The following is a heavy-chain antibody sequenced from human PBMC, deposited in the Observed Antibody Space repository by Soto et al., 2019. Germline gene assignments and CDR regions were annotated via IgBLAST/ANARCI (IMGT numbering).Heavy chain of an antibody. J-gene: IGHJ6*02. V-gene: IGHV4-59*01. CDR3: ARDGDSSSWSRYRPTHYGMDV. D-gene: IGHD6-13*01. CDR2: IYYSGST. CDR1: GGSISSYY. Sequence: PSETLSLTCTVSGGSISSYYWSWIRQPPGKGLEWIGYIYYSGSTNYNPSLKSRVTISVDTSKNQFSLKLSSVTAADTAVYYCARDGDSSSWSRYRPTHYGMDVWGQGTTVTVSS.